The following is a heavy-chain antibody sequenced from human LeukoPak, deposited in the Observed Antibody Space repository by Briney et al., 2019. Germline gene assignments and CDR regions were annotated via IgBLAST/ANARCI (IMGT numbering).Heavy chain of an antibody. Sequence: GGSLRLSCAASGFTVSSNHMSWVRQAPGEGLEWVSVIYSGGSTHYADSVKGRFTISRDNSKNTLYLQMNSLRAEDTAVYYCAKAQRTGTMMVVVISGTPFDYWGQGTLVTVSS. CDR1: GFTVSSNH. V-gene: IGHV3-53*01. CDR2: IYSGGST. CDR3: AKAQRTGTMMVVVISGTPFDY. J-gene: IGHJ4*02. D-gene: IGHD3-22*01.